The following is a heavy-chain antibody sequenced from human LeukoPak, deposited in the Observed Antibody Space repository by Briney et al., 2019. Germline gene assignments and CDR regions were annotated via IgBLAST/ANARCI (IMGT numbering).Heavy chain of an antibody. CDR2: ISGSGGTT. CDR1: GFTFSSYA. Sequence: PGGSLRLSCAASGFTFSSYALSWVRQAPGKGLEWVSAISGSGGTTYYADSVKGRFTISRDNSKNTLYLQMNSLRAEDTAVYYCAKDGTAMVPYYFDYWGQGTLVTVSS. D-gene: IGHD5-18*01. V-gene: IGHV3-23*01. J-gene: IGHJ4*02. CDR3: AKDGTAMVPYYFDY.